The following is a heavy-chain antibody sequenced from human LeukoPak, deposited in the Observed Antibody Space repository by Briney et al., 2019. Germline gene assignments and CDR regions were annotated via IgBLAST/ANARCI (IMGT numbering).Heavy chain of an antibody. CDR3: ARYTQWLGIDY. J-gene: IGHJ4*02. CDR1: GYTVTSYG. V-gene: IGHV1-18*01. CDR2: ISAYNGNT. Sequence: ASVKVSCKASGYTVTSYGISWVRQAPGQGLEWMGWISAYNGNTNYAQKLQGRVTMTTDTSTSTAYMELSSLRSEDTAVYYCARYTQWLGIDYWGQGTLVTVSS. D-gene: IGHD6-19*01.